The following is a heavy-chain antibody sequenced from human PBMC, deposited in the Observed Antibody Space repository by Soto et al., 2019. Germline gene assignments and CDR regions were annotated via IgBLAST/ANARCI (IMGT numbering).Heavy chain of an antibody. J-gene: IGHJ4*02. Sequence: GPLRFSGVASVFTVSSYGMHGVRQAPGKGLEWVAVIWYDASNKYYADSVEGRFTISRDNTKNTMYLQMNSLRAEDTAVYYCARDPIGPGIFDYWGQGTLVTVSS. CDR1: VFTVSSYG. CDR3: ARDPIGPGIFDY. D-gene: IGHD1-26*01. V-gene: IGHV3-33*01. CDR2: IWYDASNK.